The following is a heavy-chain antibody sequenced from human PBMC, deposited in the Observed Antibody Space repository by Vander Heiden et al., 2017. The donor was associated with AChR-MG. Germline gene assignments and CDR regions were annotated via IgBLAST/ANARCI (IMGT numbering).Heavy chain of an antibody. D-gene: IGHD3-3*01. CDR3: AKDLRFLEWLLSPAAFDY. V-gene: IGHV3-9*01. J-gene: IGHJ4*02. CDR1: GFTFHDYA. Sequence: EVQLVESGGGLVQPGRSLRLSCAASGFTFHDYAMQWVRQAPGKGLEWVSGISWNSGSIGYADSVKGRFTISRDNAKNSLYLQMNSLRAEDTALYYCAKDLRFLEWLLSPAAFDYWGQGTLVTVSS. CDR2: ISWNSGSI.